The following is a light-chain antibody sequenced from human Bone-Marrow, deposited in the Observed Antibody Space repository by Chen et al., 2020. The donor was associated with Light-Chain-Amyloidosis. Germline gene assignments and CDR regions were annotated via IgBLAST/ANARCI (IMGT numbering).Light chain of an antibody. J-gene: IGLJ2*01. Sequence: SYELTQPPSVSVSPGQTARITCSGDDLPTKYAYWYQQKPGQAPVLVIHRDTERPSGISERFSGSSSWTTATLTISGVQAEDEADYHCQSADSSGTYEVIVGGGTKLTVL. CDR1: DLPTKY. CDR3: QSADSSGTYEVI. CDR2: RDT. V-gene: IGLV3-25*03.